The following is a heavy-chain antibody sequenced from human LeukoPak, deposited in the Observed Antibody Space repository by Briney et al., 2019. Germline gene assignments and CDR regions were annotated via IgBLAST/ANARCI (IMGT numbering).Heavy chain of an antibody. Sequence: SETLSLTCTVSGGSISSYYWSWIRQPPGKGLEWIGYIYYSGSTNYNPSLKSRVTISVDTSKNQFSLKLSSVTAADTAVYYCARDPAVVPAAIGDWYFDLWGRGTLVTVSS. CDR3: ARDPAVVPAAIGDWYFDL. J-gene: IGHJ2*01. CDR2: IYYSGST. CDR1: GGSISSYY. D-gene: IGHD2-2*01. V-gene: IGHV4-59*01.